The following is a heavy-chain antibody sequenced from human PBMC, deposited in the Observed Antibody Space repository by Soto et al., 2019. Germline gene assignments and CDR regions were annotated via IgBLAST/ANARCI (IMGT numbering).Heavy chain of an antibody. D-gene: IGHD6-25*01. V-gene: IGHV3-30-3*01. Sequence: QVQLVESGGGVVQPGRSLRLSCAASGFTFSSYAMHWVREAPGKGLEWVAVISYDGSNKDYADSVKGRFTISRDNSKNTLYLQMNSLRAEDTAVYYCALAYRLLDYWGQGTLVTVSS. CDR3: ALAYRLLDY. CDR1: GFTFSSYA. J-gene: IGHJ4*02. CDR2: ISYDGSNK.